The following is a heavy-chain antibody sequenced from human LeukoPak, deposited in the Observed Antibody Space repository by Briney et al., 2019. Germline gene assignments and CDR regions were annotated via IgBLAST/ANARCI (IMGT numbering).Heavy chain of an antibody. V-gene: IGHV3-7*04. CDR3: ARDRGFSYGIDF. Sequence: GGSLRLSCAVSGFPFSIYWMSWVRQAPGKGLEWVANMNQDGTEKYYVDSVKGRFTISRDNAKKSLFLRVSSLRGEDTAVYYCARDRGFSYGIDFWGQGTLVTVSS. J-gene: IGHJ4*02. D-gene: IGHD5-18*01. CDR1: GFPFSIYW. CDR2: MNQDGTEK.